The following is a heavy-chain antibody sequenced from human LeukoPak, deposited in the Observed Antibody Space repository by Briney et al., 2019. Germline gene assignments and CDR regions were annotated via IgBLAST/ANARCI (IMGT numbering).Heavy chain of an antibody. V-gene: IGHV4-59*01. CDR1: GGSISSYY. CDR2: IYYSGST. D-gene: IGHD4-17*01. Sequence: SETPSLTCTVSGGSISSYYWSWIRQPPGKGLEWIGYIYYSGSTNYNPSLKSRVTISVDTSKNQFSLKLSSVTAADTAVYYCARVPVYGDYELGYFDYWGQGTLVTVSS. CDR3: ARVPVYGDYELGYFDY. J-gene: IGHJ4*02.